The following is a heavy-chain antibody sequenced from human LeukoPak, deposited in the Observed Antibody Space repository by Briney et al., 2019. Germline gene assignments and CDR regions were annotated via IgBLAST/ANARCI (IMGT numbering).Heavy chain of an antibody. V-gene: IGHV4-4*07. CDR2: IYTSRSP. CDR1: GDSISSYY. J-gene: IGHJ6*02. CDR3: ARGGYDSSGGLYYYYYYGMDV. Sequence: PSETLSLSCTGPGDSISSYYWSWIRQPAGKGLEWIGRIYTSRSPNSNPSLKSRVTMSVVTANNQFPLKLSSVTAAGTAVYCGARGGYDSSGGLYYYYYYGMDVWGQGTTVTVSS. D-gene: IGHD3-22*01.